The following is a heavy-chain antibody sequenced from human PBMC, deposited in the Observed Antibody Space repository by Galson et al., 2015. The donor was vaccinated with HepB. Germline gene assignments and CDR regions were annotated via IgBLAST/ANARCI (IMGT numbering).Heavy chain of an antibody. CDR1: GDSVSRNTAG. D-gene: IGHD4/OR15-4a*01. V-gene: IGHV6-1*01. CDR2: TYYRSKWFD. J-gene: IGHJ1*01. Sequence: CAISGDSVSRNTAGWNWIRQSPSRGLEWLGRTYYRSKWFDDYALSVKSRIIINSDTSMNQFSLHLISVTPEDTAVYYCAGDGANYLYFHHWGQGTLVIVSP. CDR3: AGDGANYLYFHH.